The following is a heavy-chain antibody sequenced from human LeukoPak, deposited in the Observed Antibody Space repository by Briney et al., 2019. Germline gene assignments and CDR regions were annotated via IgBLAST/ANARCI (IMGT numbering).Heavy chain of an antibody. V-gene: IGHV3-21*01. CDR3: ARDRSAMVRGVFDY. J-gene: IGHJ4*02. CDR2: ISSSSSYI. Sequence: GGSLRLSCAASGFTFSSYSMNWFRQAPGKGLEWVSSISSSSSYIYYADSVKGRFTISRDNAKNSLYLQMNSLRAEDTAVYYCARDRSAMVRGVFDYWGQGTLVTVSS. D-gene: IGHD3-10*01. CDR1: GFTFSSYS.